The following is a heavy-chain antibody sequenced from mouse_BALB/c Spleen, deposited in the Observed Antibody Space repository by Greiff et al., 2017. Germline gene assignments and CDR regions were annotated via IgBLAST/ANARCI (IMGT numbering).Heavy chain of an antibody. V-gene: IGHV2-9*02. CDR2: IWAGGST. CDR1: GFSLTSYG. CDR3: AREGRYYYGSSYAMDY. D-gene: IGHD1-1*01. Sequence: VKLVESGPGLVAPSQSLSITCTVSGFSLTSYGVHWVRQPPGKGLEWLGVIWAGGSTNYNSALMSRLSISKDNSKSQVFLKMNSLQTDDTAMYYCAREGRYYYGSSYAMDYWGQGTSVTVSS. J-gene: IGHJ4*01.